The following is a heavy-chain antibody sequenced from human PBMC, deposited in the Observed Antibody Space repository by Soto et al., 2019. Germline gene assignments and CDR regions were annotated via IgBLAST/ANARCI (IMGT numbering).Heavy chain of an antibody. V-gene: IGHV4-39*01. CDR1: GGSITSSSHF. CDR3: AGQTFTIAAASYGRSNWFDP. CDR2: IYFTGNT. J-gene: IGHJ5*02. D-gene: IGHD6-25*01. Sequence: SETLSLTCSASGGSITSSSHFWGWVRQPPGKGLEWIGTIYFTGNTYYTPSLKSRLTMSMDTSKNEFSLRLNSVTAADTAVYYCAGQTFTIAAASYGRSNWFDPWGPGTLVTVSS.